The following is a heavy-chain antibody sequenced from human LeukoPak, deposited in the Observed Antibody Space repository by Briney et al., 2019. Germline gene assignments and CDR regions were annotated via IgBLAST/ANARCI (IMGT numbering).Heavy chain of an antibody. Sequence: SETLSLTCAVYGGSFSGYYWSWIRQPAGKGLEWIGEINHSGSTNYNPSLKSRVTISVDKSKNQFSLKLSSVTAADTAVYYCARGGLSRYFDWLKDYFDYWGQGTLVTVSS. D-gene: IGHD3-9*01. CDR2: INHSGST. J-gene: IGHJ4*02. V-gene: IGHV4-34*01. CDR3: ARGGLSRYFDWLKDYFDY. CDR1: GGSFSGYY.